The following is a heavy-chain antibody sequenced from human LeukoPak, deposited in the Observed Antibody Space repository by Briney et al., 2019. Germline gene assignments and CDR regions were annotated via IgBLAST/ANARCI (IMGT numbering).Heavy chain of an antibody. D-gene: IGHD3-22*01. CDR3: ARDLSVVITTGGFDY. CDR1: GFTFSSYS. V-gene: IGHV3-48*04. J-gene: IGHJ4*02. CDR2: ISSSSSTI. Sequence: GGSLRLSCAASGFTFSSYSMNWVRQAPGKGLEWVSYISSSSSTIHYADSVKGRFTISRDNAKNSLYLQMNSLRAEDTAVYYCARDLSVVITTGGFDYWGQGTLVTVSS.